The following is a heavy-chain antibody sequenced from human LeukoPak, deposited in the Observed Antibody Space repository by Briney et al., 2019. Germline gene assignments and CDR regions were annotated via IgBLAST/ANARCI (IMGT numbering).Heavy chain of an antibody. D-gene: IGHD3-3*01. V-gene: IGHV3-23*01. CDR3: ARDYDFWSGYSDDAFDI. J-gene: IGHJ3*02. CDR1: GFTFSSYA. CDR2: ISGSGGST. Sequence: PGGSLRLSCAASGFTFSSYAMSWVRQAPGKGLEWVSAISGSGGSTYYADSVKGRLTISRDNSKNTLYLQMNSLRAEDTAVYYCARDYDFWSGYSDDAFDIWGQGTMVTVSS.